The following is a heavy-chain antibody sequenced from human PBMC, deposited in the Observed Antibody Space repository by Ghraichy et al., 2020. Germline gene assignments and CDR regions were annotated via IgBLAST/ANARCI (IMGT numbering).Heavy chain of an antibody. D-gene: IGHD5-12*01. CDR1: GFIFSDYW. CDR3: ARDGGSGYWGAFYM. J-gene: IGHJ3*02. V-gene: IGHV3-7*01. Sequence: GGSLRLSCAASGFIFSDYWMTWVRQSPGKGLEWVAYIKGDGSASVYVDSVKGRFAISRDNAESTLFLQMNSLRVDDTAIYYCARDGGSGYWGAFYMWGQGTMFRVSS. CDR2: IKGDGSAS.